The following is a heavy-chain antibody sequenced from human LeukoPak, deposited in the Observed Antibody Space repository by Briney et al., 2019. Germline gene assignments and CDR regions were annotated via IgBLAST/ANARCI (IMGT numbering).Heavy chain of an antibody. J-gene: IGHJ5*02. CDR3: AKDLHYYGSGSSNWFDP. Sequence: GGSLRLSCAASGFIFSSYGMHWVRQAPGKGLEWVAVISYDGSNKYYADSVKGRFTISRDNSKNTLYLQMNSLRAEDTAVYYCAKDLHYYGSGSSNWFDPWGQGTLVTVSS. CDR2: ISYDGSNK. V-gene: IGHV3-30*18. CDR1: GFIFSSYG. D-gene: IGHD3-10*01.